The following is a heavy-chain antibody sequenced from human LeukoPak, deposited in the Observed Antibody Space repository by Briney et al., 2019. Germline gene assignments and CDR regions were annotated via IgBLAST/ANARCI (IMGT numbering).Heavy chain of an antibody. D-gene: IGHD3-22*01. Sequence: SETLSLTCTVSGGSISSYYWSWIRQPPGKGLEWIGYIYYSGSTNYNPSLESRVTISVDTSKNQFSLKLSSVTAADTAMYYCARGGPRLYYYYMDVWGKGTTVTISS. J-gene: IGHJ6*03. CDR1: GGSISSYY. CDR2: IYYSGST. CDR3: ARGGPRLYYYYMDV. V-gene: IGHV4-59*01.